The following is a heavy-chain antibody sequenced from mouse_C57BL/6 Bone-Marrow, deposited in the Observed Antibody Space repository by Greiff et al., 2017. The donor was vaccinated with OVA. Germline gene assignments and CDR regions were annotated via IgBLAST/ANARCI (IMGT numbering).Heavy chain of an antibody. CDR1: GFSLTSYG. D-gene: IGHD1-1*02. CDR2: IWSGGST. Sequence: VQLQESGPGLVQPSQSLSITCTVSGFSLTSYGVHWVRQSPGKGLEWLGVIWSGGSTDYNAAFISRLSISKDNSKSQVFFKMNSLQADDTAIYYCAREGVLFTLGKNAMDYWGQGTSVTVSS. V-gene: IGHV2-2*01. J-gene: IGHJ4*01. CDR3: AREGVLFTLGKNAMDY.